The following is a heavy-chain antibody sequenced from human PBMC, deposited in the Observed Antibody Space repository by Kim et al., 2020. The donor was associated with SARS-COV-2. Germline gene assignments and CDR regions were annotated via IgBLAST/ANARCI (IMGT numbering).Heavy chain of an antibody. J-gene: IGHJ2*01. D-gene: IGHD6-13*01. CDR2: SNSDGSSR. V-gene: IGHV3-74*01. Sequence: GGSLRLSCAASGFTLSSYWMHWVRQAPGKGLVWVSRSNSDGSSRSYADSVKGRFSISRDNAKNTLYLQMDILRADDTAVYYCARRTATAGGYWYFDLWGR. CDR1: GFTLSSYW. CDR3: ARRTATAGGYWYFDL.